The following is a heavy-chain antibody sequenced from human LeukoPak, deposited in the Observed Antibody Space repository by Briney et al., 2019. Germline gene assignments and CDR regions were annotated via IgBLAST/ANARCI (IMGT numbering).Heavy chain of an antibody. D-gene: IGHD6-13*01. CDR1: GFTFSSYA. V-gene: IGHV3-30-3*01. CDR3: ARDDSSSWLVGGGFDY. J-gene: IGHJ4*02. Sequence: GRSLRLSCAASGFTFSSYAMHWVRQAPGKGLEWVAVISYDGSNKYYADSVKGRFTISRDSSKNTLYLQMNGLRAEDTAVYYCARDDSSSWLVGGGFDYWGQGTLVTVSS. CDR2: ISYDGSNK.